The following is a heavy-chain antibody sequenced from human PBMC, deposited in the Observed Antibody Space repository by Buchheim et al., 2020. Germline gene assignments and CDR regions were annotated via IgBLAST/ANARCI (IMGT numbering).Heavy chain of an antibody. J-gene: IGHJ2*01. CDR2: IDPSRGGT. V-gene: IGHV1-46*01. Sequence: QVQLVQSGAEVKKPGDSVKVSCKASGYTFASYYMHWVRQAPGQGLEWMGIIDPSRGGTSYAQKFQGRVTMTRDTSTSTVYMELNNLRSEDTAVYYCARGAPRPSKYWYFDLWGRGTL. CDR3: ARGAPRPSKYWYFDL. CDR1: GYTFASYY.